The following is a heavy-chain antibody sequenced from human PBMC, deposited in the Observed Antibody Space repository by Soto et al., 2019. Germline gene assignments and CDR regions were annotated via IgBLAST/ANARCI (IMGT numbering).Heavy chain of an antibody. D-gene: IGHD5-12*01. Sequence: QVQLQESGPGLVKLSQTLSLTCTVSGGSISSGDYYWTWIRQPPGKGLEWIGYIDYSGSTYYNPSLKSRVTISADTSKNQFSLRLSSVTAADTAVYYCATHYDGNSVEFDSWGQGTLVTVSS. CDR2: IDYSGST. V-gene: IGHV4-30-4*01. CDR1: GGSISSGDYY. CDR3: ATHYDGNSVEFDS. J-gene: IGHJ4*02.